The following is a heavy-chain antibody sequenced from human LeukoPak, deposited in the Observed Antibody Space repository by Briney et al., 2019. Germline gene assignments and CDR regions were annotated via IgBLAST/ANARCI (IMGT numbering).Heavy chain of an antibody. CDR2: ISSSGSTI. D-gene: IGHD3-22*01. V-gene: IGHV3-11*01. J-gene: IGHJ3*02. Sequence: GGSLRLSCAASGFTFSDYYMSWIRQAPGNGLEWVSYISSSGSTIYYADSVKGRFTISRDNAKNSLYLQMNSLRAEDTAVYYCARTTYYYDSSGYDDAFDIWGQGTMVTVSS. CDR3: ARTTYYYDSSGYDDAFDI. CDR1: GFTFSDYY.